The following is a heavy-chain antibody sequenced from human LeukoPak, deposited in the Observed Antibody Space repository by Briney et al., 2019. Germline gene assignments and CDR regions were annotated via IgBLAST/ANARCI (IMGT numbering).Heavy chain of an antibody. J-gene: IGHJ6*03. CDR1: GGTFSSYA. CDR3: ARDRSGSYSYYYYYMDV. Sequence: ASVKVSCKASGGTFSSYAISWARQAPGQGLEWMGGIIPIFGTANYAQKFQGRVTITADESTSTAYMELSSLRSEDTAVYYCARDRSGSYSYYYYYMDVWGKGTTVTVSS. CDR2: IIPIFGTA. V-gene: IGHV1-69*13. D-gene: IGHD1-26*01.